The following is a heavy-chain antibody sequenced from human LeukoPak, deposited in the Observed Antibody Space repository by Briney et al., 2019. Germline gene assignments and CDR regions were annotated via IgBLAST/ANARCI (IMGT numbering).Heavy chain of an antibody. Sequence: GGSLRLSCAASGITVNTNYMSWVRQAPGKGLEWVSIIYSGGATSYADSVKGRFTISRENSKNTLWLQMNSLRAEDTAVYYCARLHYDVLTGPFDYWGQGTLVTVSS. D-gene: IGHD3-9*01. CDR3: ARLHYDVLTGPFDY. V-gene: IGHV3-66*04. CDR2: IYSGGAT. J-gene: IGHJ4*02. CDR1: GITVNTNY.